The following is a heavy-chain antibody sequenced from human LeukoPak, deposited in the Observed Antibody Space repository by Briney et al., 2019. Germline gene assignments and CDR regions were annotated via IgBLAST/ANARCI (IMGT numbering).Heavy chain of an antibody. V-gene: IGHV3-53*01. D-gene: IGHD6-19*01. CDR1: RFTFSNFN. Sequence: PGGSLRLSCSASRFTFSNFNMHWVRQAPGKGLEWVSVIYTGGDTYYADSVRGRFTISRDNSKNTVNLQMNSLRAEDTALYYCAGGQMFTSGGFDDWGQGTLVTVSS. J-gene: IGHJ4*02. CDR2: IYTGGDT. CDR3: AGGQMFTSGGFDD.